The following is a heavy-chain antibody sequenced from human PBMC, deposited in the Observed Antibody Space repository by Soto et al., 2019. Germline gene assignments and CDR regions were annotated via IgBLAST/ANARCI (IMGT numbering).Heavy chain of an antibody. D-gene: IGHD3-10*01. CDR2: IFYSGRT. V-gene: IGHV4-31*03. CDR1: DDSIRSGIYT. CDR3: ARGLRANRGRDYYGMDV. Sequence: SETLSLTCSVSDDSIRSGIYTWSWIRQHPGEGLEWIGYIFYSGRTDYNPSLKSRVAISLDTSLSQFSLRLTSVPAADTAMYYCARGLRANRGRDYYGMDVWGQGTTVTVSS. J-gene: IGHJ6*02.